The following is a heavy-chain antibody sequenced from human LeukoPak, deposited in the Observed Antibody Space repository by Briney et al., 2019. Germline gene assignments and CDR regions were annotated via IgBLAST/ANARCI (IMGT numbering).Heavy chain of an antibody. V-gene: IGHV4-59*01. CDR2: IYYSGST. CDR3: ARSSIAVAHDAFDI. J-gene: IGHJ3*02. Sequence: SETLSLTCTVSGGSISSYYWSWVRQPPGKGLEWIGYIYYSGSTNYNPSLKSRVTISVDTSKNQFSLKLSSVTAADTVVYYCARSSIAVAHDAFDIWGQGTMVTVSS. D-gene: IGHD6-19*01. CDR1: GGSISSYY.